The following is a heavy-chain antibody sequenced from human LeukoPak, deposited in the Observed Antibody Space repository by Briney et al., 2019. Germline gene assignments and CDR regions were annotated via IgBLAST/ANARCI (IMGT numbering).Heavy chain of an antibody. V-gene: IGHV3-30*02. Sequence: GGSLRLSCAASGFTFSTYDMDWVRQAPGKGLEWVAFIRYDASNEYYTDSVKGRFTISRDNSKNTLYLQMNSLRAEDTAVYYCARDGDYGDYVDYWGQGTLVTVSS. D-gene: IGHD4-17*01. CDR2: IRYDASNE. J-gene: IGHJ4*02. CDR3: ARDGDYGDYVDY. CDR1: GFTFSTYD.